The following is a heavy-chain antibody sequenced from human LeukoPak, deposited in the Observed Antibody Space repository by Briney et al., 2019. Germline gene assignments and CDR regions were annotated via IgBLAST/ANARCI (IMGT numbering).Heavy chain of an antibody. CDR1: RFIFRNFW. CDR3: ARSSLGWFDP. V-gene: IGHV3-7*01. D-gene: IGHD7-27*01. CDR2: IDQRGGDK. Sequence: GGSLRLSCAASRFIFRNFWMSWVRQAPGKGLEWVATIDQRGGDKFSVDSVKGRFIISRDNAKNSVYLLMNFLTVEDTAVYYCARSSLGWFDPWGQGTLVTVSS. J-gene: IGHJ5*02.